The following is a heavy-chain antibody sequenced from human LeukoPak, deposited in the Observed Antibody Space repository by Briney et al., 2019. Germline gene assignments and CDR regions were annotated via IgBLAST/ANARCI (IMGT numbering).Heavy chain of an antibody. CDR3: ARPGYSSSWRLEYFQH. D-gene: IGHD6-13*01. CDR2: IYHSGST. V-gene: IGHV4-30-2*01. CDR1: GGSISSGGYY. J-gene: IGHJ1*01. Sequence: SETLSLTCTVSGGSISSGGYYWSWIRQPPGKGLEWIGYIYHSGSTYYNPSLKSRVTISVDTSKNQFSLKLSSVTAADTAVYYCARPGYSSSWRLEYFQHWGQGTLVTVSS.